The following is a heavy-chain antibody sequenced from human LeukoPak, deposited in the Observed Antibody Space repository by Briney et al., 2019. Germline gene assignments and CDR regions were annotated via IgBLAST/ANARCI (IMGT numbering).Heavy chain of an antibody. Sequence: GALVLSCAASGFTFINSALSWVRQAPGKGLEWVSDISGSGGSTYYADSVKGRFTISRDNSKNTLYLQMNSLRAEDTAVYYCAKRIQSAMATGYWGQGTLVTVSS. CDR1: GFTFINSA. D-gene: IGHD5-18*01. J-gene: IGHJ4*02. CDR2: ISGSGGST. CDR3: AKRIQSAMATGY. V-gene: IGHV3-23*01.